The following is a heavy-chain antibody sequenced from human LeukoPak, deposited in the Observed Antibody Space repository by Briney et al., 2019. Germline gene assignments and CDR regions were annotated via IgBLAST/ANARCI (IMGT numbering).Heavy chain of an antibody. CDR2: ISYDGSNK. D-gene: IGHD3-22*01. Sequence: PGRSLRLSCAASGFTFSSYAMHWVRQAPGKGLEWVAVISYDGSNKYYADSVKGRFTISRDNSKNTLYLQMNSLRAEDTAVYYCARKGIDDSSGYYFAEYFQHWGQGTLVTVSS. CDR1: GFTFSSYA. CDR3: ARKGIDDSSGYYFAEYFQH. V-gene: IGHV3-30-3*01. J-gene: IGHJ1*01.